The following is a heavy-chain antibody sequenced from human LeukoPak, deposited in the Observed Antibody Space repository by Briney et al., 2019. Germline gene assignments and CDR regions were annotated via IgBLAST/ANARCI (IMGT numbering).Heavy chain of an antibody. Sequence: GGSLRLSCAASGFTFDDYAMHWVRQAPGKGLEWVSGISWNSGSIGYADSVKGRFTISRDNAKNSLYLQMNSLRAEDTALYYCAKEPSSSPADYYYYGMDVWGQGTTVTVSS. V-gene: IGHV3-9*01. CDR3: AKEPSSSPADYYYYGMDV. CDR2: ISWNSGSI. J-gene: IGHJ6*02. CDR1: GFTFDDYA. D-gene: IGHD6-6*01.